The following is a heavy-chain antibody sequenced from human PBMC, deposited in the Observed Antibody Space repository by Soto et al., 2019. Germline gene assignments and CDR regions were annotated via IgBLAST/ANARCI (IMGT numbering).Heavy chain of an antibody. CDR2: INGDGGIT. CDR3: AREGGNYFYGMDV. V-gene: IGHV3-74*01. CDR1: GFTFSNYW. J-gene: IGHJ6*02. Sequence: GGSLSLSCAASGFTFSNYWMHWVRPAAGKGLVWVSRINGDGGITTYAESVKGRSTISRDNAKNTLYLQMNNLSAEDTAVYYCAREGGNYFYGMDVWGQGTKVTVSS.